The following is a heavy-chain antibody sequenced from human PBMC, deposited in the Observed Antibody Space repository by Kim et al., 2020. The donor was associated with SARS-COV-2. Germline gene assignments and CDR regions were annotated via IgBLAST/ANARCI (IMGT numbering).Heavy chain of an antibody. D-gene: IGHD2-21*01. Sequence: GGSLRLSCAASGFIFSDFAIHWVRQAPGKGLEWVAIISYDGKDNSYADSVQGRFIISRDISKNTLFLQLNSLRADDTAVYYCARAATSAKIAPIEYWGQGTLVTVSS. CDR1: GFIFSDFA. CDR3: ARAATSAKIAPIEY. V-gene: IGHV3-33*05. J-gene: IGHJ4*02. CDR2: ISYDGKDN.